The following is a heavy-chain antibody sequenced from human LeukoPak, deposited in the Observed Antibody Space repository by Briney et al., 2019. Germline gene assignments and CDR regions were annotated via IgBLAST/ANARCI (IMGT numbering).Heavy chain of an antibody. Sequence: TSETLSLTCTVSSGSISSYYWSWIRQPPGKGLEWIGCIYYSGSTNYNPSLKSRVTISVDTSKNQFSLQLSSVTAADTAVYYCARDRDYCSSDSCYNWFDPWGQGTLVTVSS. D-gene: IGHD2-2*01. J-gene: IGHJ5*02. CDR3: ARDRDYCSSDSCYNWFDP. V-gene: IGHV4-59*12. CDR2: IYYSGST. CDR1: SGSISSYY.